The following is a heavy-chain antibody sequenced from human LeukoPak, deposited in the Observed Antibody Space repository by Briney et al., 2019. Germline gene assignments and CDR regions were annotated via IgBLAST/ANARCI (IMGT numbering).Heavy chain of an antibody. CDR3: ARDRGIAATQVIDY. D-gene: IGHD6-13*01. CDR2: ISYDGSSK. CDR1: GFTFSSYA. J-gene: IGHJ4*02. V-gene: IGHV3-30-3*01. Sequence: PGGSLRLSCAASGFTFSSYATHWVRQAPGKGLVGVAVISYDGSSKYYADSVKGRFTISRDNSKNTLYLQMSSLRAEDTAVYYCARDRGIAATQVIDYWGQGTLVTVSS.